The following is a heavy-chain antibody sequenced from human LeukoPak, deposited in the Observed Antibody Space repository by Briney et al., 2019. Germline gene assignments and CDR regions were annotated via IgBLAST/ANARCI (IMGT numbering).Heavy chain of an antibody. CDR1: GFTFNNFA. D-gene: IGHD4-11*01. CDR3: AKTDFSTGPYDY. J-gene: IGHJ4*02. Sequence: GGSLRLSCAASGFTFNNFAMNWARQAPGKGLEWVSAISGRGDTIFYADSVKGRFTISRDNSRNTLFLQMNSLRAEDSATYYCAKTDFSTGPYDYWGQGALVTVSS. CDR2: ISGRGDTI. V-gene: IGHV3-23*01.